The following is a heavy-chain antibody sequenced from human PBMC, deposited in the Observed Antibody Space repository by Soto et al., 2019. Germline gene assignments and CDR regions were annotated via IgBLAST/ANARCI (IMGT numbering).Heavy chain of an antibody. CDR1: GFTSSSYW. V-gene: IGHV3-74*01. Sequence: GGSLRLSCAASGFTSSSYWMHWVRQAPGKGLVWVSRISNDGTSTNYADSVKGRFTISRDNAKNTVYLEMNSLRAEDTAVYYCARDWYYYDTSDHFSADAFDIWGQGTTV. CDR2: ISNDGTST. J-gene: IGHJ3*02. D-gene: IGHD3-22*01. CDR3: ARDWYYYDTSDHFSADAFDI.